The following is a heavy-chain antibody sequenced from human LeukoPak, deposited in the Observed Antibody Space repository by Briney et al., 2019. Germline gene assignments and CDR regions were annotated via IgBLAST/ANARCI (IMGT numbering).Heavy chain of an antibody. D-gene: IGHD3-10*01. Sequence: SETLSLTCAVSGGSISSGGYSWSWIRQPPGKGLEWLGYIYHSGSTYYNPSLKSRVTISVDRSKNQFSLKLSSVTAADTAVYYCARAYGSGSYYSPQHYFDYWGQGTLVTVSS. CDR1: GGSISSGGYS. V-gene: IGHV4-30-2*01. CDR2: IYHSGST. CDR3: ARAYGSGSYYSPQHYFDY. J-gene: IGHJ4*02.